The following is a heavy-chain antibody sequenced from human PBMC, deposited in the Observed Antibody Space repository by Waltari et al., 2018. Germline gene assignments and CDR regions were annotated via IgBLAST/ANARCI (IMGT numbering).Heavy chain of an antibody. V-gene: IGHV1-18*01. CDR2: ISASAGNT. J-gene: IGHJ6*03. CDR1: GYTFTSYD. Sequence: QVQLVQSGAEVKKPGASVKVSCRTSGYTFTSYDITWVRQAPGQGLEWVAWISASAGNTNYAQRLQGRVTLTTDTSTSTAYMELRSLTSDDTAIYFCARVTTYYYYYMDVWGTGTAVIVSS. CDR3: ARVTTYYYYYMDV.